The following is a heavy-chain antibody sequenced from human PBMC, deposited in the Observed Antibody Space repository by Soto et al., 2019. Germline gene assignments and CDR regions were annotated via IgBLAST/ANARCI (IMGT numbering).Heavy chain of an antibody. CDR1: GGSISSYY. CDR2: IYYDGRT. Sequence: QVQLQQSGPGLVKPSETLSLTCTVSGGSISSYYWSWIRQPPGKGLEWIGYIYYDGRTNYNPSLKSRLTISLDTSKNQFSLTLRSVTAADTAVYYCARGRKWFGGVTDFWGQGILVTVSS. J-gene: IGHJ4*02. CDR3: ARGRKWFGGVTDF. D-gene: IGHD3-10*01. V-gene: IGHV4-59*01.